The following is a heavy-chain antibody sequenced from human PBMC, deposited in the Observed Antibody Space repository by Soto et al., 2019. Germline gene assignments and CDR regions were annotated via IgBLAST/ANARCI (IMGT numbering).Heavy chain of an antibody. CDR3: ARRIQGSSVDV. V-gene: IGHV5-51*01. J-gene: IGHJ6*02. CDR1: GYTFTNYW. D-gene: IGHD3-10*01. CDR2: IYPGDSNI. Sequence: GESLKISCKGSGYTFTNYWIGWVRQMPGKGLEWMGIIYPGDSNIRYSPSFQGQVTISADKSISTAYLQWSSLKASDTAMYYCARRIQGSSVDVWGQGTTVTVSS.